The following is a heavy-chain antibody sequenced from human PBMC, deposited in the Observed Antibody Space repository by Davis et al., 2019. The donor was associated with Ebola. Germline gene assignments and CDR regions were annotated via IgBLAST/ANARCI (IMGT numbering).Heavy chain of an antibody. CDR1: GFTFSSYW. V-gene: IGHV3-48*02. D-gene: IGHD1-7*01. J-gene: IGHJ6*02. CDR2: ISSSSSTI. Sequence: GGSLRLSCAASGFTFSSYWMHWVRQAPGKGLEWVSYISSSSSTIYYADSVKGRFTISRDNAKNSLYLQMNSLRDEDTAVYYCARIITGTLYYYYYGMDVWGQGTTVTVSS. CDR3: ARIITGTLYYYYYGMDV.